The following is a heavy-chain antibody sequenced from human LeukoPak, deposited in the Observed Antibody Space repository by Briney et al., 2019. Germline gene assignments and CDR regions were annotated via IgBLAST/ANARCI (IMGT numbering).Heavy chain of an antibody. V-gene: IGHV4-59*01. CDR3: ARSNSNFYYYGMDV. CDR2: MYYSGST. CDR1: GGSITTYY. Sequence: SETLSLTCTVSGGSITTYYWSWIRQPPGKGLEWIGYMYYSGSTNYNPSLKSRVTISADTSKNQFSLKLSPVTAADTAVYYCARSNSNFYYYGMDVWGQGTTVTVSS. D-gene: IGHD4-11*01. J-gene: IGHJ6*02.